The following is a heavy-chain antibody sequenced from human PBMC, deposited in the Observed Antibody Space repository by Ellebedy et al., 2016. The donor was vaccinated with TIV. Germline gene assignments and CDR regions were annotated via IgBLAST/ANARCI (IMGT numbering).Heavy chain of an antibody. J-gene: IGHJ4*02. CDR1: GFTFSRYW. V-gene: IGHV3-7*01. CDR3: ATQGPHYGSGEIDY. D-gene: IGHD3-10*01. Sequence: GGSLRLXCAASGFTFSRYWMSWLRQAPGKGLEWVANIKEDGSEKYYVDSVKGRFTISRDTARNSVYLQMDSLRPEDTAVYYCATQGPHYGSGEIDYWGQGTLVTVSS. CDR2: IKEDGSEK.